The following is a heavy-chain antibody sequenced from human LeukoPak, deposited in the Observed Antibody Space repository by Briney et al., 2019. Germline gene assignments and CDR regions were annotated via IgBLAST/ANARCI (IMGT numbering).Heavy chain of an antibody. Sequence: ASVKVSCKATGYTFTGYFIHWVRQAPGQGLEWMGWINPNSGVTNYAQKLQGRVTMTTDTSTSTAYMELRSLRSDDTAVFYCAREVPYDSSRYYQPFDYWGQGTLVTVSS. CDR1: GYTFTGYF. CDR3: AREVPYDSSRYYQPFDY. CDR2: INPNSGVT. V-gene: IGHV1-2*02. J-gene: IGHJ4*02. D-gene: IGHD3-22*01.